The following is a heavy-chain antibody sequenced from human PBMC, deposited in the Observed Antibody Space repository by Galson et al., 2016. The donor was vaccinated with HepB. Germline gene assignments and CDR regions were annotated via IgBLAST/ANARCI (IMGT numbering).Heavy chain of an antibody. D-gene: IGHD2-21*01. CDR2: IWYDGSNK. Sequence: SLRLSCAASGFTFSSSGMHWVRQAPGKGLEWVAVIWYDGSNKYYADSVKGRFTISRDNSKNTLYLQMNSLRAEDTAVYYCAKDGVAYCGTDCYFDYWGQGTLVTVSS. J-gene: IGHJ4*02. CDR1: GFTFSSSG. CDR3: AKDGVAYCGTDCYFDY. V-gene: IGHV3-33*06.